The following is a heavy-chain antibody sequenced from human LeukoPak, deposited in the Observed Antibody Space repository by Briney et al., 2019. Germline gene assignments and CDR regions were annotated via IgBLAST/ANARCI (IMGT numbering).Heavy chain of an antibody. CDR1: GFTFGDYA. CDR3: TRDILTGYYQPDY. CDR2: IRSKAYGGAT. Sequence: GRSLRLSCTASGFTFGDYAISWVRQAPGKGLEWVGFIRSKAYGGATEYGASVKGRFTISRDDSKSIAYLQTNSLKTEDTAVYYCTRDILTGYYQPDYWGQGTLVSVSS. V-gene: IGHV3-49*04. J-gene: IGHJ4*02. D-gene: IGHD3-9*01.